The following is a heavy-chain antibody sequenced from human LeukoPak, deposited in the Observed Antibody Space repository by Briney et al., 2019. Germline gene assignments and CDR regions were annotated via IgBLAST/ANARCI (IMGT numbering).Heavy chain of an antibody. CDR3: ARDVYGDYHYYYYMDV. V-gene: IGHV4-39*07. CDR2: IYYSGST. CDR1: GGSISSSSYY. J-gene: IGHJ6*03. Sequence: PSETLSLTCTVSGGSISSSSYYWGWIRQPPGKGLEWIGSIYYSGSTYYNPSLKSRVTISVDTSKNQFSLKLSSVTAADTAVYYCARDVYGDYHYYYYMDVWGKGTTVTVSS. D-gene: IGHD4-17*01.